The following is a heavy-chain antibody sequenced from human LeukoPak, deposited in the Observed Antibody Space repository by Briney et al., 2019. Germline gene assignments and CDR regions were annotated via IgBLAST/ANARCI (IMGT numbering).Heavy chain of an antibody. J-gene: IGHJ4*02. CDR1: GFSFSNYA. V-gene: IGHV3-23*01. CDR2: ITNSGSST. D-gene: IGHD6-6*01. CDR3: VKGSSSSRPDYFDY. Sequence: GGSLRLSCAASGFSFSNYAMSWVRQAPGKGLEWVSAITNSGSSTYHADSVKGRFTISRDNSKNTLFLQMNSLRVEDTAVYYCVKGSSSSRPDYFDYWGQGTLVTVSS.